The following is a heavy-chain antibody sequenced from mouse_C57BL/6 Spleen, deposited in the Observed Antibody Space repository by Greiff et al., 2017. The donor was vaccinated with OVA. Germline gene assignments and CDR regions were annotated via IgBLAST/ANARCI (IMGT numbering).Heavy chain of an antibody. CDR1: GYAFSSYW. CDR3: ERSLVTGSSGAWFAY. Sequence: QVQLQQSGAELVKPGASVKISCKASGYAFSSYWMNWVKQRPGKGLEWIGQIYPGDGDTNYNGKFKGKATLTADKSSSTAYMQLSSLTSEDSAVYVGERSLVTGSSGAWFAYWGQGTLVTVSA. V-gene: IGHV1-80*01. J-gene: IGHJ3*01. D-gene: IGHD2-1*01. CDR2: IYPGDGDT.